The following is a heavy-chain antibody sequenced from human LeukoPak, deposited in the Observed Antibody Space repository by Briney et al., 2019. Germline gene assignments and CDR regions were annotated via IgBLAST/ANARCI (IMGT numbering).Heavy chain of an antibody. Sequence: SETLSLTCTVSGGSISSTSYYWGWIRQPPGKGLEWIGSIYYSGSTYYNPSLKSRVTISVDTSKNQFSLKLSSVTAADTAVYYCARHRHRPFQYYYDSSGYYGHFDYWGQGTLVTVSS. CDR1: GGSISSTSYY. D-gene: IGHD3-22*01. CDR3: ARHRHRPFQYYYDSSGYYGHFDY. V-gene: IGHV4-39*01. CDR2: IYYSGST. J-gene: IGHJ4*02.